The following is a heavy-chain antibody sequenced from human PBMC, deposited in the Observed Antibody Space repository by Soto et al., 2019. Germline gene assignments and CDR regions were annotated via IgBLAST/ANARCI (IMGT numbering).Heavy chain of an antibody. D-gene: IGHD2-8*01. CDR3: GSMVYAIGAFDI. V-gene: IGHV1-8*01. CDR2: MNPNSGNT. CDR1: GYTFTSYD. J-gene: IGHJ3*02. Sequence: QVQLVQSGAEVKKPGASVKVSCKASGYTFTSYDINWVRQATGQGLEWMGWMNPNSGNTGYAQKFQGRVTMTRNTCISTAYKELSSLRSEDTAVYYCGSMVYAIGAFDIWGQGTMVTVSS.